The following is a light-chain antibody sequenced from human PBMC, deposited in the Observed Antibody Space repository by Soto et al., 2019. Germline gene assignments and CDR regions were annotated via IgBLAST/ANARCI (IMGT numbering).Light chain of an antibody. Sequence: QLVLTQSPSASASLGASVKLTCTLSSGHSSYAIAWHQQQPEKGSRYLMKLNSDGSHSKGDGIPDRFSGSSSGAERYLTISSLQSEDEADYYCQTWGSGIYWVFGGGTKLTVL. CDR2: LNSDGSH. CDR3: QTWGSGIYWV. V-gene: IGLV4-69*01. CDR1: SGHSSYA. J-gene: IGLJ3*02.